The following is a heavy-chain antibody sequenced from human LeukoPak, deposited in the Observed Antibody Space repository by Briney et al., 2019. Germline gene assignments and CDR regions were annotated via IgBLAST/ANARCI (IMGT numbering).Heavy chain of an antibody. CDR2: ISSSSSYI. V-gene: IGHV3-21*01. CDR1: GFTFSSYS. J-gene: IGHJ6*02. Sequence: GGSLRLFCAASGFTFSSYSMNWVRQAPGKGLEWVSSISSSSSYIYYADSVKGRFTISRDNAKNSLYLQMNSLRAEDTAVYYCARDPDSVYGGDGMDVWGQGTTVTVSS. CDR3: ARDPDSVYGGDGMDV. D-gene: IGHD5/OR15-5a*01.